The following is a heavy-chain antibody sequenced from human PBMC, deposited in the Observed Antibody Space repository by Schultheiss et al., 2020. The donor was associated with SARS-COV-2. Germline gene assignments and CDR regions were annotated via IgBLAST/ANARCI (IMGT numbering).Heavy chain of an antibody. V-gene: IGHV3-21*01. D-gene: IGHD4-17*01. J-gene: IGHJ2*01. CDR3: ASFRGYGDRYFDL. Sequence: GGSLRLSCAASGFTFSSYSMNWVRQAPGKGLEWVSSISSSSSYIYYADSVKGRFTISRDNAKNSLYLQMNSLRAEDTAVYYCASFRGYGDRYFDLWGRGTLITVSS. CDR1: GFTFSSYS. CDR2: ISSSSSYI.